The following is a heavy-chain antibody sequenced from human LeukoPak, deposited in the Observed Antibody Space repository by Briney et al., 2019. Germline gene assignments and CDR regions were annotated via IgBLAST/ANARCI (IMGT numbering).Heavy chain of an antibody. Sequence: SETLSLTCAVSGGSISSSNWWSWVRQPPGKGLEWIGEIYHSGSTNYNPSLKSRVTISVDKSKNQFSLKLSSVTAADTAVYYCARTTYYYDSSGYYYPGYFQHWGQGTLVTVSS. CDR2: IYHSGST. D-gene: IGHD3-22*01. J-gene: IGHJ1*01. CDR3: ARTTYYYDSSGYYYPGYFQH. V-gene: IGHV4-4*02. CDR1: GGSISSSNW.